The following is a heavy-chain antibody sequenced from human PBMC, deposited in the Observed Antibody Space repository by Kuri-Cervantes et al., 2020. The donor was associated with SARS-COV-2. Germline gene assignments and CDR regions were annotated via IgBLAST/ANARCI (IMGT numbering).Heavy chain of an antibody. CDR3: ARGQNSELLWFGESISYYFDY. CDR2: INHSGST. D-gene: IGHD3-10*01. Sequence: SQTLSLTCAVYGGSFSGYYWSWIRQPPGKGLEWIGEINHSGSTNYNPSLKSRVTISVDTSKNQFSLKPSSVTAADTAVYYCARGQNSELLWFGESISYYFDYWGQGTLVTVSS. J-gene: IGHJ4*02. CDR1: GGSFSGYY. V-gene: IGHV4-34*01.